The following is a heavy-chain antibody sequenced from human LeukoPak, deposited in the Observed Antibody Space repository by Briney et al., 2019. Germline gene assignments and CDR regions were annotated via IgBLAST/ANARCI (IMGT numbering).Heavy chain of an antibody. J-gene: IGHJ6*03. CDR2: MNPNSGNT. V-gene: IGHV1-8*01. CDR3: ARDQDIVVVVAATQVYYMDV. D-gene: IGHD2-15*01. Sequence: ASVKVSCKASGYTFTSYDINWVRQATGQGLEWMGWMNPNSGNTGYAQKFQGRVTMTRNTSISTAYMELSSLRSEDTAVYYCARDQDIVVVVAATQVYYMDVWGKGTTVTVSS. CDR1: GYTFTSYD.